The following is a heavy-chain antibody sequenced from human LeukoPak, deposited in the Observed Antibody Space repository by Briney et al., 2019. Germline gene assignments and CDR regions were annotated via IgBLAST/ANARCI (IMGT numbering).Heavy chain of an antibody. D-gene: IGHD6-13*01. J-gene: IGHJ4*02. CDR2: ISGSGGST. V-gene: IGHV3-23*01. CDR3: AKDRGIAAVYYFDY. CDR1: GFTFTSYA. Sequence: GGSLRLSCAASGFTFTSYALSWVRQAPGKGLEWVSSISGSGGSTYYADSVKGRFTISRDNSKNTLYLQMNSLRAEDTAVYYCAKDRGIAAVYYFDYWGQGTLVTVSS.